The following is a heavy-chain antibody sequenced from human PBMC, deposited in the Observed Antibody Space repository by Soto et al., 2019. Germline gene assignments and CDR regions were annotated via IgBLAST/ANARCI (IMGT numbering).Heavy chain of an antibody. V-gene: IGHV4-59*01. D-gene: IGHD2-21*02. J-gene: IGHJ6*02. CDR3: ARDLWGYCGTDCYPLDV. CDR1: GGPISRYY. CDR2: LYNTGST. Sequence: SETLSLTCTVSGGPISRYYWSWIRQPPGKGLEWIGYLYNTGSTIYNPSLESRVTISVDTSKNQFSLKLNSVTAADTAVYYCARDLWGYCGTDCYPLDVWGPGTTVTVSS.